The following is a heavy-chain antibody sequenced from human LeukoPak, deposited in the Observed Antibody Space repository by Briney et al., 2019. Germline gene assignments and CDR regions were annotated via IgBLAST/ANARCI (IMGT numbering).Heavy chain of an antibody. CDR1: AFTFSDYD. CDR2: ISSSGTYT. D-gene: IGHD3-10*01. Sequence: GGSLGLSCAASAFTFSDYDMSWIRQAPGKGLEWVSYISSSGTYTNNADSVKGRFTISRDNAKNSLYLQMNSLRAEDTAVYYCARDRDGGYFDYWGQGTLLTVFS. J-gene: IGHJ4*02. V-gene: IGHV3-11*05. CDR3: ARDRDGGYFDY.